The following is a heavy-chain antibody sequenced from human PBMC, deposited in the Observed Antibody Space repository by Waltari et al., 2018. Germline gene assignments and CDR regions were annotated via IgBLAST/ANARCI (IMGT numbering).Heavy chain of an antibody. CDR3: ARDSPEGAAAGIGA. V-gene: IGHV3-48*01. CDR2: ISSSSSTI. Sequence: EVQLVESGGGLVQPGGSLRLSCAASGFTFSSYSMNWVRPAPGKGLEWVSYISSSSSTIYYADSVKGRFTIARDNAKNSLYLQMNSLRAEDTAVYYCARDSPEGAAAGIGAWGQGTLVTVSS. D-gene: IGHD6-13*01. CDR1: GFTFSSYS. J-gene: IGHJ5*02.